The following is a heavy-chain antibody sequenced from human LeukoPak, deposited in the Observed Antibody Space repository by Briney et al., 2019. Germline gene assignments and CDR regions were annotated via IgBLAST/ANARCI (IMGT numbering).Heavy chain of an antibody. D-gene: IGHD3-3*01. V-gene: IGHV3-74*01. CDR3: AKNLEGWEIKGVDY. J-gene: IGHJ4*02. CDR1: GFTFSGDW. Sequence: GGSLRLSCAASGFTFSGDWMHWVRQAPGKGLVWVSHVSSAGYTTRYADSVKGRFTISTDNAKNTLYLQMNSLRAEDTAVYYCAKNLEGWEIKGVDYWGQGTLVTVSS. CDR2: VSSAGYTT.